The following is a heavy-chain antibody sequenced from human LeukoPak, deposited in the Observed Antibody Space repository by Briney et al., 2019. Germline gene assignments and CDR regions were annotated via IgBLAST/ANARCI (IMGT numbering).Heavy chain of an antibody. CDR1: GFTFSSYW. V-gene: IGHV3-7*01. CDR3: VRDSPGYGAYDFD. CDR2: IKEDGSAK. D-gene: IGHD5-12*01. Sequence: GGSLRLSCAASGFTFSSYWMSWVRQAPGKGLEWVANIKEDGSAKYYVDSVKSRFTISRDNAKNSLYLRMNNLSAEDTAVYYCVRDSPGYGAYDFDWGQGTLVTVSS. J-gene: IGHJ4*02.